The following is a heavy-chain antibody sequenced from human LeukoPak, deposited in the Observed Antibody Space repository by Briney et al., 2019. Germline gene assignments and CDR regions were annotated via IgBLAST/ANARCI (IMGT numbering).Heavy chain of an antibody. V-gene: IGHV3-66*01. J-gene: IGHJ4*02. Sequence: GGSLRLSCAASGFTFNNAWMSWVRQAPGKGLEWVSVIYSGGSTYYADSVKGRFTISRDNSKNTLYLQMNSLRAEDTAVYYCAIEATLDHWGQGTLVTVSS. CDR3: AIEATLDH. CDR2: IYSGGST. CDR1: GFTFNNAW.